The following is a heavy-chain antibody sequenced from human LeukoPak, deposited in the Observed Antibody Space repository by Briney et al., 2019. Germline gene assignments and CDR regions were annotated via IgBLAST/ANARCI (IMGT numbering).Heavy chain of an antibody. J-gene: IGHJ4*02. CDR1: GGSMSPYH. D-gene: IGHD6-19*01. CDR2: IYYSGST. V-gene: IGHV4-59*08. Sequence: SETLSLTCTVSGGSMSPYHWGWIRQPPGKGLEWTGYIYYSGSTNYNPSLNSRVTISVDTSKNQFSLRLSSVTAADTAIYCCARAVSGRFDYWGQGTLVTVSS. CDR3: ARAVSGRFDY.